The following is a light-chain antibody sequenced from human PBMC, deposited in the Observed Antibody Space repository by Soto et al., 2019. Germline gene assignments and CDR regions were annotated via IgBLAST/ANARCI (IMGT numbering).Light chain of an antibody. V-gene: IGKV1-5*03. CDR2: EAS. CDR1: ESITTS. CDR3: QQYDSYGWT. J-gene: IGKJ1*01. Sequence: DIQMTQSPPTLSAVVGDRVTITCRASESITTSLAWYQWKPGKAPKLLIYEASYLESGVPSRFRVNGCWREVSLAISSLQSADFATYYCQQYDSYGWTLGQGTKVDIK.